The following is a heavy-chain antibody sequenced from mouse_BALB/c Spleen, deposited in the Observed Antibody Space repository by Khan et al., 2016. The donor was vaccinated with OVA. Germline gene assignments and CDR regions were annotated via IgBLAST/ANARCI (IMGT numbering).Heavy chain of an antibody. V-gene: IGHV3-2*02. D-gene: IGHD1-1*01. Sequence: EVQLQESGPGLVKPSQSLSLTCTVTGYSITSDYAWNWIRQFPGNKLEWMGYIKYSGSTSYNPSLKSRISITRDTSKNQFFLQLNSVTTEDTATYYCGRWGTITTVVATDFDYWGQGTTLTVSS. CDR1: GYSITSDYA. J-gene: IGHJ2*01. CDR2: IKYSGST. CDR3: GRWGTITTVVATDFDY.